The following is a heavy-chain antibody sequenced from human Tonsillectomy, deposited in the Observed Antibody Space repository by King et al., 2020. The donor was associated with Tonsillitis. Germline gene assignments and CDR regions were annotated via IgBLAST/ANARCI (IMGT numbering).Heavy chain of an antibody. D-gene: IGHD2-2*01. V-gene: IGHV3-21*01. CDR3: AGDDVFRVPAGERVYYSLDV. CDR2: IISRSSYI. Sequence: MNRVRQAPGKGREWVSSIISRSSYIYYADSVKGRFTISTDTAKNSLYMQMNSLRAEDTAVYYCAGDDVFRVPAGERVYYSLDVWGQGTKVNVSS. J-gene: IGHJ6*02.